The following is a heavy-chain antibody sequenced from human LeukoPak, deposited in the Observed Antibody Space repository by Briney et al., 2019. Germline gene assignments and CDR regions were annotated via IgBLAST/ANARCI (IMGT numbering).Heavy chain of an antibody. J-gene: IGHJ5*02. CDR1: GYTFTSYG. CDR2: ISAYNGNT. D-gene: IGHD6-13*01. V-gene: IGHV1-18*01. CDR3: ARGPTGFSSTWYVT. Sequence: ASVKVSCKASGYTFTSYGISWVRQAPGQGLEWMGWISAYNGNTNYAQHLQGRVTMATDTSTSTAYMELRSLRSDDTAVYYCARGPTGFSSTWYVTWGQGTLVTVSS.